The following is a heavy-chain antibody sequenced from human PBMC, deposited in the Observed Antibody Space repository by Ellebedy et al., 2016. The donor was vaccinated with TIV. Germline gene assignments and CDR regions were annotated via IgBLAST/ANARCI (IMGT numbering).Heavy chain of an antibody. J-gene: IGHJ4*02. CDR2: IYPGDSDT. Sequence: GESLKISCKVSGSDFTDYWIGWVRQMPGKGLESMGIIYPGDSDTRYGPSFEGQVTISVDKSVTTAYVEWSSLKASDTAMYYCARHLGYADSEIDFWGQGTLVTVSS. CDR1: GSDFTDYW. CDR3: ARHLGYADSEIDF. V-gene: IGHV5-51*01. D-gene: IGHD4-17*01.